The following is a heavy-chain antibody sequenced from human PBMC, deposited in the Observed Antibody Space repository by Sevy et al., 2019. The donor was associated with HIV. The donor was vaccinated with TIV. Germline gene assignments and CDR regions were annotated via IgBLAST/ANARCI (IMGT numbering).Heavy chain of an antibody. CDR2: ISSSSSYI. Sequence: GGSLRLSCAASGFTFNIYIMNWVRQAPGKGLEWVSSISSSSSYIYYADSLKGRFTVSRDNAKNSLYLQMKGLRAEDKAVYYCARASQQLVLLREYYFDYWGQGTLVTVSS. V-gene: IGHV3-21*03. D-gene: IGHD6-13*01. CDR1: GFTFNIYI. J-gene: IGHJ4*02. CDR3: ARASQQLVLLREYYFDY.